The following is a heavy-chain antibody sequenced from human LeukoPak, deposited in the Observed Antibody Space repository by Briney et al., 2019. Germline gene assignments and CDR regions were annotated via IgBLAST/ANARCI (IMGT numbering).Heavy chain of an antibody. D-gene: IGHD3-22*01. CDR2: INPNSGGT. CDR1: GYTFTAYY. CDR3: ARDYYDSSGFGAFDI. Sequence: GASVKVSCKASGYTFTAYYMHWVRQAPGQPLEWMGWINPNSGGTNYAQKFQGRVTMTRDTSISTAYMELSRLRSDDTAVYYCARDYYDSSGFGAFDIWGQGTMVTVSS. V-gene: IGHV1-2*02. J-gene: IGHJ3*02.